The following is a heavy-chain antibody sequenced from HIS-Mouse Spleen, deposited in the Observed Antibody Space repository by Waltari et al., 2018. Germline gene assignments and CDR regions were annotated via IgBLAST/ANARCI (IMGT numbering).Heavy chain of an antibody. Sequence: QVQLVQSGAEVKKPGASVKVSCKASGYTFTSYDINWVRQATGQGLEWMGWRNPNIGKTGYAQKFQGRVTRTRNTSISTAYMELSSLRSEDTAVYYCARIGSHRRGYSYGYWFDPWGQGTLVTVSS. CDR2: RNPNIGKT. CDR1: GYTFTSYD. J-gene: IGHJ5*02. CDR3: ARIGSHRRGYSYGYWFDP. V-gene: IGHV1-8*01. D-gene: IGHD5-18*01.